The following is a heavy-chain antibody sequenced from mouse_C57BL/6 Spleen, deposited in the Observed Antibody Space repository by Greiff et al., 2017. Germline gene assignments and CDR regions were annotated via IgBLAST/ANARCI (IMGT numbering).Heavy chain of an antibody. D-gene: IGHD4-1*01. V-gene: IGHV5-4*03. CDR1: GFTFSSYA. J-gene: IGHJ3*01. CDR3: AGTEGRFAY. CDR2: ISDGGSYT. Sequence: EVKVVESGGGLVKPGGSLKLSCAASGFTFSSYAMSWVRQTPEKRLEWVATISDGGSYTYYPDNVKGRFTISRDNAKNNLYLQMSHLKSEDTAMYYCAGTEGRFAYWGQGTLVTVSA.